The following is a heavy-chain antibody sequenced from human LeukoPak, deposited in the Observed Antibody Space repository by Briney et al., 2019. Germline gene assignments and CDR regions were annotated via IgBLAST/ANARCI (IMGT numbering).Heavy chain of an antibody. CDR1: GGSFSGYY. Sequence: SETLSLACAVYGGSFSGYYWSWIRQPPGKGLEWIGEINHSGSTNYNPSLKSRVTISVDTSKNQFSLKLSSVTAADTAVYYCARERRYGRRFDSWGQGTLVTVSS. J-gene: IGHJ5*01. CDR3: ARERRYGRRFDS. CDR2: INHSGST. V-gene: IGHV4-34*01. D-gene: IGHD2-15*01.